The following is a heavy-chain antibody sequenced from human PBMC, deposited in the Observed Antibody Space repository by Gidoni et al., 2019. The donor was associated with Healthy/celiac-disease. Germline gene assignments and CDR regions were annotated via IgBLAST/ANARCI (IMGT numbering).Heavy chain of an antibody. CDR3: ARGRYCSSTSCNPSYFDY. CDR2: ISYDGSNK. Sequence: QVQLVESGGGVVQPGRSLRLSCAASGFTFSSYAMHWVRQAPGKGLEWVAVISYDGSNKYYADSVKGRFTISRDNSKNTLYLQMNSLRAEDTAVYYCARGRYCSSTSCNPSYFDYWGQGTLVTVSS. D-gene: IGHD2-2*01. CDR1: GFTFSSYA. V-gene: IGHV3-30-3*01. J-gene: IGHJ4*02.